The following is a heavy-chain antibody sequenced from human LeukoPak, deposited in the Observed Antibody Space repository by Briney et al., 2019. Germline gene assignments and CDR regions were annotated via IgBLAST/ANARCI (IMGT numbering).Heavy chain of an antibody. D-gene: IGHD6-13*01. V-gene: IGHV1-8*03. CDR3: ARDWGIAAAYNWFDP. J-gene: IGHJ5*02. CDR1: GYTFTSYD. Sequence: ASVKVSCKASGYTFTSYDINWVRQATGQGLEWMGWMNPNTGNAGYAQKFQDRVTITWDASISTAYMDLSSLRSEDTAVYYCARDWGIAAAYNWFDPWGQGTLVTVSS. CDR2: MNPNTGNA.